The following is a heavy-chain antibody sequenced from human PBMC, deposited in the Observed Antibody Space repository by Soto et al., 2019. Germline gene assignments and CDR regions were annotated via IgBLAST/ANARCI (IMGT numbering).Heavy chain of an antibody. V-gene: IGHV1-46*01. Sequence: QVALVQSGAEVKKPGASATISCKASRRANTRYYIHWVRQAPGRGLEWMGIINPGGGSASYAQKFQNRVTIDKDTSTGTVYMDLRSLRTEDTAVYYCARDTSGWSLNGLDVWGQGTTVNVSS. CDR2: INPGGGSA. D-gene: IGHD6-19*01. CDR3: ARDTSGWSLNGLDV. CDR1: RRANTRYY. J-gene: IGHJ6*02.